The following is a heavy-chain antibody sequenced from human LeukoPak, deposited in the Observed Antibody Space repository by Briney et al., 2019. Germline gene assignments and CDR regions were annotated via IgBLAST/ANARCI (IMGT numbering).Heavy chain of an antibody. CDR1: GGSISSYY. V-gene: IGHV4-59*08. D-gene: IGHD1-26*01. J-gene: IGHJ6*02. Sequence: SETLSLTCTVSGGSISSYYWSWIRQPPGKGLEWIGYIYYSGSTNYNPSLKSRVTISVDTSKNQFSLKLSSVTAADTAVYYCASDIVGVTWRYYYYGMDVWGQGTTVTVSS. CDR2: IYYSGST. CDR3: ASDIVGVTWRYYYYGMDV.